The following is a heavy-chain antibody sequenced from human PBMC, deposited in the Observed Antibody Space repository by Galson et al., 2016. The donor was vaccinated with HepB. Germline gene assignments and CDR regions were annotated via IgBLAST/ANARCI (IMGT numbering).Heavy chain of an antibody. CDR3: AKDSCRGIGGGSCYWLDP. V-gene: IGHV3-23*01. J-gene: IGHJ5*02. Sequence: SLRLSCAASGFSFSHHAMSWVRQAPGKGLEWVSAITSGGDYTYYADSVRGRFTISRDNSKNTVYLQMNSLRADDTAVFYCAKDSCRGIGGGSCYWLDPWGQGALVTVSS. CDR2: ITSGGDYT. CDR1: GFSFSHHA. D-gene: IGHD2-15*01.